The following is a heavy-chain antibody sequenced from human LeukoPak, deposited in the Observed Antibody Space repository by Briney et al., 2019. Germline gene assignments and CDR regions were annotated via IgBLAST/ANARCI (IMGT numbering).Heavy chain of an antibody. J-gene: IGHJ4*02. CDR1: GFTFSSYA. CDR3: AKGGEALRYFDWLLYF. Sequence: GGSLRLSCAASGFTFSSYAMSWVRQAPGKGLERVSAISGSGGSTYYADSVKGRFTISRDNSKNTLYLQMNSLRAEDTAVYYCAKGGEALRYFDWLLYFWGQGTLVTVSS. CDR2: ISGSGGST. D-gene: IGHD3-9*01. V-gene: IGHV3-23*01.